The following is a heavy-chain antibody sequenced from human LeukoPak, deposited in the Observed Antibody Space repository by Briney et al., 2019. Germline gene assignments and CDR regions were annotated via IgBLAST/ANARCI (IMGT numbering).Heavy chain of an antibody. CDR2: INPKNGDT. CDR1: GYTFTAYY. J-gene: IGHJ4*02. Sequence: TSVKVSCKASGYTFTAYYIHWVRQAPGQGLEWMGRINPKNGDTNYAQKFQGRVTMTRDTSISTASMGLRRLKSDDSAVYYCARDSGWGNYRSVDYFDYWGQGTLVTVSS. D-gene: IGHD3-16*02. V-gene: IGHV1-2*06. CDR3: ARDSGWGNYRSVDYFDY.